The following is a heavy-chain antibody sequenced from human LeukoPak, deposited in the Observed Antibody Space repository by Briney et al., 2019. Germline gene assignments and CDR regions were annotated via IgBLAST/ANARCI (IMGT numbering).Heavy chain of an antibody. CDR1: GFTFSTYS. CDR3: ARAMIVVVTRAIDY. CDR2: ISSSGGST. Sequence: GGSLRLSCAASGFTFSTYSLNWVRQAPGKGLEWVSTISSSGGSTYYADSVKGRFTISRDNAENSLYLQMNSLRAEDTAVYYCARAMIVVVTRAIDYWGQGTLVTVSS. D-gene: IGHD3-22*01. V-gene: IGHV3-21*01. J-gene: IGHJ4*02.